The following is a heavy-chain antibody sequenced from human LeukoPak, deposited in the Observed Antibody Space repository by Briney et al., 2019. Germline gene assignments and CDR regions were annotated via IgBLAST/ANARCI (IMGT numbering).Heavy chain of an antibody. CDR2: ISTSSSYI. Sequence: PGGSLRLSCAASGFTFNGYSMNWVRQAPGKGLEWVSSISTSSSYIYYADSVKGRFTISRNNPKNSLYLQMNSLRAEDTAVYYCARNRGDPSYFDYWGQGTLVTVSS. V-gene: IGHV3-21*01. CDR3: ARNRGDPSYFDY. D-gene: IGHD4-17*01. J-gene: IGHJ4*02. CDR1: GFTFNGYS.